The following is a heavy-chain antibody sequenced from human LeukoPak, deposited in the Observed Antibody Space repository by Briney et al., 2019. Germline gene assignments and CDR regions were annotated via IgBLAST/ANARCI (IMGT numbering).Heavy chain of an antibody. CDR1: GFTFRSYA. Sequence: GRSLRLSFAGSGFTFRSYAMSWVRQSPVKGLEWVSAISDSGDGTYYADSVKARFTISRDNSKNTVYLEMSSLRAEDTAVYYCVREVSAWPKNWFDPWGQGTLVTVSS. D-gene: IGHD3-3*01. J-gene: IGHJ5*02. CDR3: VREVSAWPKNWFDP. CDR2: ISDSGDGT. V-gene: IGHV3-23*01.